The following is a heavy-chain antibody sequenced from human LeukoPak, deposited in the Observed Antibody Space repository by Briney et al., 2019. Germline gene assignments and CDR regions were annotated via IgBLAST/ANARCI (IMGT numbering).Heavy chain of an antibody. Sequence: PGGSLRLSCEASGFIFSSYWMNWVRQAPGKGLEWVANIKEDGSAKYYVDSVKGRFTISRDNAKNSLYLQMNSLRAEDTAVYYCVMDMDVWGQGTTVTVSS. CDR2: IKEDGSAK. J-gene: IGHJ6*02. CDR1: GFIFSSYW. CDR3: VMDMDV. V-gene: IGHV3-7*05.